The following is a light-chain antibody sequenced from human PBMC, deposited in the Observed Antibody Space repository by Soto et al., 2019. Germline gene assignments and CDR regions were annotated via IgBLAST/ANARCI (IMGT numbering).Light chain of an antibody. V-gene: IGLV1-51*01. Sequence: QSALTQPPSVSAAPGQRVTISCSGSGSNIGGNSVSWYQQFPGTAPKLLIYDNNKRPSEIPDRFSGSKSGTSATLGITGLQTGDEADYYCGSWDSRASIVVFGGGTKLTVL. CDR2: DNN. CDR3: GSWDSRASIVV. J-gene: IGLJ2*01. CDR1: GSNIGGNS.